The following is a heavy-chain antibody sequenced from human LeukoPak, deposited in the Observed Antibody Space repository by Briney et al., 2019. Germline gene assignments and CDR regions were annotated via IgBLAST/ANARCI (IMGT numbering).Heavy chain of an antibody. CDR2: ISGSGGST. CDR1: GFTFSSYG. CDR3: AKARGWFGELLYTY. V-gene: IGHV3-23*01. Sequence: GGTLRLSCAASGFTFSSYGMSWVRQAPGKGLEWVSAISGSGGSTYYADSVKGRFTISRDNSKNTLYLQMNSLRAEDTAVYYCAKARGWFGELLYTYWGQGTLVTVSS. D-gene: IGHD3-10*01. J-gene: IGHJ4*02.